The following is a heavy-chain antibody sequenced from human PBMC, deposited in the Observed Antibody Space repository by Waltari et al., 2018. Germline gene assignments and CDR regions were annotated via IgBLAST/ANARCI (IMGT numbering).Heavy chain of an antibody. CDR2: IYSGGSST. V-gene: IGHV3-23*03. D-gene: IGHD1-26*01. Sequence: EVQLLESGGGLVQPGGSLRLSCAASGFTFSSYAMSWVRQAPGKGLEWVSVIYSGGSSTYYADSVKGRFTISRDNSKNTLYLQMNSLRAEDTAVYYCTKGDSGSSGYWGQGTLVTVSS. J-gene: IGHJ4*02. CDR3: TKGDSGSSGY. CDR1: GFTFSSYA.